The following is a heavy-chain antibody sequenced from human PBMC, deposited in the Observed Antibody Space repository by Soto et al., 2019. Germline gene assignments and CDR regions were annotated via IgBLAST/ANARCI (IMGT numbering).Heavy chain of an antibody. CDR2: IKEDGSEK. Sequence: GGSLSLSCAASGFTFSSYWMSWVRQAPGKGLEWLANIKEDGSEKYYVDSVKGRFTISRDNAKNSLYLQVNGLRAEDTAVYYCARGAGIGDYWGQGTLVTSPQ. V-gene: IGHV3-7*04. CDR3: ARGAGIGDY. J-gene: IGHJ4*02. D-gene: IGHD3-16*01. CDR1: GFTFSSYW.